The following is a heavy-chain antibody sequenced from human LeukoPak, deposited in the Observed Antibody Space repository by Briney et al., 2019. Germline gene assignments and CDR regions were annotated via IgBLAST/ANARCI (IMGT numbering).Heavy chain of an antibody. J-gene: IGHJ4*02. CDR2: ISSSSSHI. CDR3: ARAYCSGGSCYPFDY. V-gene: IGHV3-21*01. CDR1: GFTFSSYS. D-gene: IGHD2-15*01. Sequence: GGSLRLSCAASGFTFSSYSMNWVRQAPGKGLEWVSSISSSSSHIYYADSVKGRFTISRDNAKNSLYLQMNSLRAEDTAVYYCARAYCSGGSCYPFDYWGQGTLVTVSS.